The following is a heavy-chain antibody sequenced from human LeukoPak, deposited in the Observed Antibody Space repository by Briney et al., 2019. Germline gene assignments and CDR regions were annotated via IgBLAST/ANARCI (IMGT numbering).Heavy chain of an antibody. V-gene: IGHV3-30*04. J-gene: IGHJ4*02. CDR3: AKWKYSNSGIDDY. D-gene: IGHD6-6*01. CDR2: ISYDGSNK. Sequence: GGSLRLSCAASGFTFSSYAMHWVRQAPGKGLEWVAVISYDGSNKYNADSVKGRFTISRDNSKNTLYLQMNSLRAEDTAVYYCAKWKYSNSGIDDYWGQGTLVTVSS. CDR1: GFTFSSYA.